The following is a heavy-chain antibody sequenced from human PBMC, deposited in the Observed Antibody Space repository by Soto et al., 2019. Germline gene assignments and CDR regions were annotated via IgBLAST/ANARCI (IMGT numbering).Heavy chain of an antibody. D-gene: IGHD4-4*01. Sequence: PGGSLRISCAASVFAFYYYHMGWVRQAPGMGLDWVSSISGSGIDIHFTDSVKGRFTISRDNAKTALYLQMDSLRPEDTAIYYCAREGVTNYTDYYFGLWGQGAMVTVPS. CDR3: AREGVTNYTDYYFGL. V-gene: IGHV3-21*01. CDR2: ISGSGIDI. J-gene: IGHJ4*01. CDR1: VFAFYYYH.